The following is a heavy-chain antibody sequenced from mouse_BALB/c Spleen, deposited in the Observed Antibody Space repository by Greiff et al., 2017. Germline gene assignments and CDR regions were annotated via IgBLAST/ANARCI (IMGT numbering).Heavy chain of an antibody. CDR3: ARDGDGNYAMDD. D-gene: IGHD2-1*01. J-gene: IGHJ4*01. V-gene: IGHV5-15*02. CDR2: ISNLAYSI. CDR1: GFTFSDYG. Sequence: EVMLVESGGGLVQPGGSRKLSCAASGFTFSDYGMAWVRQAPGKGPEWVAFISNLAYSIYYADTVTGRFTISRENAKNTLYLEMSSLRSEDTAMYYCARDGDGNYAMDDWGQGTSVTVSS.